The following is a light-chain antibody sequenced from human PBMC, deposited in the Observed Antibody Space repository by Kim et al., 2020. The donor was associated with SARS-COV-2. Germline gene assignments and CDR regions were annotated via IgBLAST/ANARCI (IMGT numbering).Light chain of an antibody. CDR1: QSISTS. Sequence: DIQMTQSPSTLSASIGDSVTITCRASQSISTSLAWYQQKPGKAPNLLIYDASNLEVGVPSRFSGSGSGTEFTLTISSLQPDDFATYYCQHFRTFSWTFGQGTKVEIK. CDR2: DAS. J-gene: IGKJ1*01. V-gene: IGKV1-5*01. CDR3: QHFRTFSWT.